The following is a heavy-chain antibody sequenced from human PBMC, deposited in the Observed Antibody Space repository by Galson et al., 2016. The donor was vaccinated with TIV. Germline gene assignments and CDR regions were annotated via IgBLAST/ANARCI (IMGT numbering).Heavy chain of an antibody. J-gene: IGHJ6*02. V-gene: IGHV3-53*05. Sequence: SLRLSCAASSLNVNDNYMTWVRQAPGKGLEWVAIMSSGGTLNYADFVRGRFTVSRDSSKKTLYLQMNSLKPDDTAVYYCTRERPFCGNNCYLSYYYGMDVWGQGTTVTVSS. CDR1: SLNVNDNY. D-gene: IGHD2-21*01. CDR2: MSSGGTL. CDR3: TRERPFCGNNCYLSYYYGMDV.